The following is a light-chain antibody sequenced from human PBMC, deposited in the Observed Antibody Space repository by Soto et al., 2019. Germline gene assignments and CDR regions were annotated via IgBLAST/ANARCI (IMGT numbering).Light chain of an antibody. CDR1: SSDVGGYNF. CDR3: SSYAGSNIVV. Sequence: QSVLTLPPSASGSPGQSVTISCTGTSSDVGGYNFVSWYQQHPGKAPKLMIYEVSERPSGVPDRFSGSKSGNTASLTVSGLQAEDDADYYCSSYAGSNIVVFGVGTKLTVL. J-gene: IGLJ2*01. CDR2: EVS. V-gene: IGLV2-8*01.